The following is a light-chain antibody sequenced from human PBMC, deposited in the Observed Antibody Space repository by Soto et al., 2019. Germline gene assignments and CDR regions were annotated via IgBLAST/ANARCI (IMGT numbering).Light chain of an antibody. V-gene: IGLV8-61*01. CDR2: NTN. J-gene: IGLJ3*02. Sequence: QAVVTQEPSFSVSPGRTVTLTCGLSSGSVSTSYYPSWYQQTPGQAPRTLIYNTNTRSSRVPDRFSGSILGNKAALTITGAQADDESDYYCVLYMGSGTWVFGGGTKLTVL. CDR1: SGSVSTSYY. CDR3: VLYMGSGTWV.